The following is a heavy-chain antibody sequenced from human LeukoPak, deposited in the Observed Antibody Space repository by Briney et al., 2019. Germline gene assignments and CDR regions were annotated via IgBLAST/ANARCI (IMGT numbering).Heavy chain of an antibody. D-gene: IGHD3-3*01. CDR3: ARTFYDFWSGFSNYDSFHI. CDR1: GYTFTNYG. CDR2: NSAYNDNT. Sequence: ASVKVSCKASGYTFTNYGIIWVRQAPGRGLEWMGWNSAYNDNTNYAQKFQGRVTMTTDTSTNTAYMELRSLTSDDTAVCYCARTFYDFWSGFSNYDSFHIWGQGTLVTVSS. V-gene: IGHV1-18*01. J-gene: IGHJ3*02.